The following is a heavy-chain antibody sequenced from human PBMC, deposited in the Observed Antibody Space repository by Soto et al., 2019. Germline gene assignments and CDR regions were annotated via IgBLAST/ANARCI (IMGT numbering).Heavy chain of an antibody. V-gene: IGHV4-39*01. CDR1: GGSISRSSYY. J-gene: IGHJ4*02. CDR2: IYYSGST. CDR3: ARQYYDSSGYYPPGY. D-gene: IGHD3-22*01. Sequence: PSETLSLTCTISGGSISRSSYYWDWIRQPPGKGLEWIGSIYYSGSTYYNPSLKSRVTISVDTSKNHFSLKLSSVTAADTAVYYCARQYYDSSGYYPPGYWGQGTLVTVSS.